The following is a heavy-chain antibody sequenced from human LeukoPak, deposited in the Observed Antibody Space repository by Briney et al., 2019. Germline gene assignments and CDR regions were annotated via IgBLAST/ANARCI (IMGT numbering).Heavy chain of an antibody. D-gene: IGHD6-19*01. CDR1: GFTVSSNY. CDR2: IYSGGST. J-gene: IGHJ6*02. Sequence: GGSLRLSCAASGFTVSSNYMSWVRQAPGKGLEWVSVIYSGGSTYYADSVKGRFTISRDNSKNTLYLQMNSLRAEDTAVYYCARDEEIAVGPPYGMDVWGQGTTVTVSS. V-gene: IGHV3-53*01. CDR3: ARDEEIAVGPPYGMDV.